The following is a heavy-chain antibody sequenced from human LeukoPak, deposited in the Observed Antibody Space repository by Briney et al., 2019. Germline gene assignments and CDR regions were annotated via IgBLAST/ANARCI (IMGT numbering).Heavy chain of an antibody. CDR2: IYYSGST. Sequence: SEALSLTCTVSGGSISSYYWSWIRQPPGKGLEWIGYIYYSGSTNYNPSLKSRVTISVDTSKNQFSLKLSSVTAADTAVYYCARCIRITPNDAFDIWGQGTMVTVSS. CDR1: GGSISSYY. J-gene: IGHJ3*02. CDR3: ARCIRITPNDAFDI. V-gene: IGHV4-59*01. D-gene: IGHD3-10*01.